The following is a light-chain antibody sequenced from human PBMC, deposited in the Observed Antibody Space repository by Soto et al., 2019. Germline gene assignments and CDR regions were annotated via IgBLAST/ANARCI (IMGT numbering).Light chain of an antibody. CDR2: AAS. Sequence: DIQLSQSPSTLSASVGDTVTITCRASQRIGKYLNWYQQNPGKAPKLLIYAASSLQPGAPSSFSGSGSGTDFTLTISSLHLEDVATYYCQQSYTAPFTFGPGTKVAFK. CDR1: QRIGKY. CDR3: QQSYTAPFT. J-gene: IGKJ3*01. V-gene: IGKV1-39*01.